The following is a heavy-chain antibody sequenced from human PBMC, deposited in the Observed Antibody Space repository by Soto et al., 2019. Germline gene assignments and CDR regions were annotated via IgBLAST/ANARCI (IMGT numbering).Heavy chain of an antibody. D-gene: IGHD6-6*01. V-gene: IGHV3-53*01. CDR1: VFSVSNNY. CDR3: ARGGGVAVRPHYYYYGMDV. J-gene: IGHJ6*02. CDR2: IYSDGST. Sequence: EVQLVESGGGLIQPGGSLRLSCVASVFSVSNNYMSWVRQAPEKGLEWVSVIYSDGSTYYADSVKGRFTISRDNSRNTVYLQTNSLRAEDTAVYYCARGGGVAVRPHYYYYGMDVWGQGTTVTVSS.